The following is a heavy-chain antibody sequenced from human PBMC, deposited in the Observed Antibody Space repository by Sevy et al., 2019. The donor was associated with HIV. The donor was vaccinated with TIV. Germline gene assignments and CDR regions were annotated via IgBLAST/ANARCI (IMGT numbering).Heavy chain of an antibody. J-gene: IGHJ4*02. CDR1: GGSISSGDYY. V-gene: IGHV4-30-4*01. Sequence: SETLSLTCTVSGGSISSGDYYWSWIRQPPGKGLDWIGYIYYSGSTYYNPSLKSRVTISVDTSKNQFSLKLSSVTAADTAVYYCARRTAVYYFDYWGQGTLVTVSS. CDR2: IYYSGST. D-gene: IGHD2-21*02. CDR3: ARRTAVYYFDY.